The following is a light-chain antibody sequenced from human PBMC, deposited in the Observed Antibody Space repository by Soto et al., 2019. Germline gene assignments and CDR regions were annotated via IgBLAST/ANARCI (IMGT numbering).Light chain of an antibody. CDR2: GVS. Sequence: QSALTQPPSASGSPGQSVTISCTGTSSDIGTFSSSSWYQQYPGKAPKLMIFGVSQRPSGVPDRFSGSKSANTASLTVSGLQDEDEAEYYCSSQAGSDSLMVFGGGTKVTVL. CDR3: SSQAGSDSLMV. J-gene: IGLJ2*01. V-gene: IGLV2-8*01. CDR1: SSDIGTFSS.